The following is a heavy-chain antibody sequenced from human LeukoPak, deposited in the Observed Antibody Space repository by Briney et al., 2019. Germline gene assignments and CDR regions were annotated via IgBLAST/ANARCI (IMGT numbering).Heavy chain of an antibody. CDR2: FYYSGTT. D-gene: IGHD4-23*01. CDR3: VRLVGGGGYFDY. Sequence: PSETLSLTCTVSGGSITTYYWSWIRQTPGKGLEWIGHFYYSGTTDYNPSLKSRVTISEDTSKNQFSLKVSSVTAADTAVYYCVRLVGGGGYFDYWGQGALVTVSS. J-gene: IGHJ4*02. CDR1: GGSITTYY. V-gene: IGHV4-59*08.